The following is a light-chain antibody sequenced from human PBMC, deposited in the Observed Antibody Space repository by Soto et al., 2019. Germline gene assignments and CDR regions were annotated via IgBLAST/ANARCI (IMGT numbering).Light chain of an antibody. Sequence: QSVLAQPPSASGSPGQSVTISCTGTSSDVGRFNFVSWYQQHPGKAPKLLIYEVTKRPSGVPDRFSGSKSGNAASLTVSGLQAEDEADSFCSSYPGTSDFYVFGTGTKVTVL. J-gene: IGLJ1*01. CDR1: SSDVGRFNF. CDR3: SSYPGTSDFYV. V-gene: IGLV2-8*01. CDR2: EVT.